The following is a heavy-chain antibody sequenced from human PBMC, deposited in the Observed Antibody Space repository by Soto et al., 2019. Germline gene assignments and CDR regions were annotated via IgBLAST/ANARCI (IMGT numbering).Heavy chain of an antibody. V-gene: IGHV3-33*01. CDR2: IWYDGSNK. D-gene: IGHD3-22*01. CDR3: ARDDLTRYYDSSGYPSDAFDI. J-gene: IGHJ3*02. Sequence: GGSLRLSCAASGFTFSSYGMHWVRQAPGKGLEWVAVIWYDGSNKYYADSVKGRFTISRDNSKNTLYLQMNSLRAEDTAVYYCARDDLTRYYDSSGYPSDAFDIWGQGTMVTVS. CDR1: GFTFSSYG.